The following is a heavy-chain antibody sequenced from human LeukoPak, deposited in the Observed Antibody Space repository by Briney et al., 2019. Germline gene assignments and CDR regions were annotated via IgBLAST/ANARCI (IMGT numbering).Heavy chain of an antibody. CDR3: ARQGSYGSGSYFDY. J-gene: IGHJ4*02. Sequence: SETLSLTCTVSGGSISSGDYYWGWIRQPPGKGLEWIGSIYYSGSTYYNPSLKSRVTISVDTSKNQFSLKLSSVTAADTAVYYCARQGSYGSGSYFDYWGQGTLVTVSS. D-gene: IGHD3-10*01. CDR2: IYYSGST. V-gene: IGHV4-39*01. CDR1: GGSISSGDYY.